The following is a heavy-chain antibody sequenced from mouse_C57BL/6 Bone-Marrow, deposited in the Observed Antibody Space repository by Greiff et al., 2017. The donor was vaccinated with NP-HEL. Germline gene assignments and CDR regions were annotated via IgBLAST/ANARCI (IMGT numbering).Heavy chain of an antibody. CDR3: ARSESKRFAY. V-gene: IGHV1-18*01. J-gene: IGHJ3*01. D-gene: IGHD2-5*01. Sequence: EVQLHQSGPELVKPGASVKIPCKASGYTFTDYNMDWVKQSHGKSLEWIGDINPNNGGTIYNQKFKGKATLTVDKSSSTAYMELRSLTSEDTAVYYCARSESKRFAYWGQGTLVTVSA. CDR1: GYTFTDYN. CDR2: INPNNGGT.